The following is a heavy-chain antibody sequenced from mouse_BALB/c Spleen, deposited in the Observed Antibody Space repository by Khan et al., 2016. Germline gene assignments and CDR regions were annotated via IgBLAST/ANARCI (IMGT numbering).Heavy chain of an antibody. V-gene: IGHV1-4*01. CDR3: ATKGDYCSSPFAY. Sequence: QVQLQQSGAELARPGASVKMSCKASGYTFITYTIHWVKQRPGQGLEWIGSIHPTSGYTKYNQKFKEEATWTADKSYRTAYMQLNSLTSDGSSGDFCATKGDYCSSPFAYCGHGTLVTVSS. D-gene: IGHD1-1*01. CDR1: GYTFITYT. CDR2: IHPTSGYT. J-gene: IGHJ3*01.